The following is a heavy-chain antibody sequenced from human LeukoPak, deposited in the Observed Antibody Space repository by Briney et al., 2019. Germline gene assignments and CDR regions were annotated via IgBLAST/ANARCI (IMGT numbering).Heavy chain of an antibody. CDR3: AKISRGVWFGEFGFAY. Sequence: GGSLRLSCTASGFTFSSYSMNWVRQAPGKGLEWVSSISSSSSYIYYADSVKGRFTISRDNSKNTLYLQMNSLRAEDTAVYYCAKISRGVWFGEFGFAYWGQGTLVTVSS. CDR1: GFTFSSYS. D-gene: IGHD3-10*01. CDR2: ISSSSSYI. J-gene: IGHJ4*02. V-gene: IGHV3-21*04.